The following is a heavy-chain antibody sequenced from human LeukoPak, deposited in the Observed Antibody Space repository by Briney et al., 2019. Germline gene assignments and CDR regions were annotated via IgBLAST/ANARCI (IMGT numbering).Heavy chain of an antibody. V-gene: IGHV3-23*01. CDR2: ITSSGTKT. CDR3: ARAYSSGWYGEDYFDY. D-gene: IGHD6-19*01. CDR1: GFTFNIYA. J-gene: IGHJ4*02. Sequence: GGSLRLSCTASGFTFNIYAMGWVSQAPGKGPEWVSVITSSGTKTYYADSVKGRFTISRDNSKNTLYLQMNSLRAEDTAVYYCARAYSSGWYGEDYFDYWGQGTLVTVSS.